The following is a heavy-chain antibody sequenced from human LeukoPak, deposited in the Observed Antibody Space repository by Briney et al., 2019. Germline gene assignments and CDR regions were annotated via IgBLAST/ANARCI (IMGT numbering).Heavy chain of an antibody. J-gene: IGHJ4*02. CDR2: IKSKTDGGTT. Sequence: GGSLRLSCAASGFTFSNAWMSWVRQAPGKGLEWVVRIKSKTDGGTTDYAAPVKGRFTISRDDSKNTLYMQMNSLKTEDTAVYYCTTEKGYFDYWGQGTLVTVSS. CDR1: GFTFSNAW. CDR3: TTEKGYFDY. V-gene: IGHV3-15*01.